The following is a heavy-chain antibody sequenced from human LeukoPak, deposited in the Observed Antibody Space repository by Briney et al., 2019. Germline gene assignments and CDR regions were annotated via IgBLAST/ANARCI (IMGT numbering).Heavy chain of an antibody. J-gene: IGHJ4*02. CDR3: AKDLRPDGVNDLDH. CDR1: GFTFSIYA. D-gene: IGHD5/OR15-5a*01. CDR2: IFASGSTT. Sequence: GGSLGLSWAASGFTFSIYAMNWVRQAPGKGREWVSIIFASGSTTYYADPVKGRFTISRDNSKNTLYLQMNSLRAEDTAVYYCAKDLRPDGVNDLDHWGQGTLVTVSS. V-gene: IGHV3-23*03.